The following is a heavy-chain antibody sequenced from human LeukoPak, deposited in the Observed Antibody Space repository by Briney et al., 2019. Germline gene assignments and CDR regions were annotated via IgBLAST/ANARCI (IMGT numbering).Heavy chain of an antibody. J-gene: IGHJ4*02. CDR3: AIGGDSTTSCYRCFDY. Sequence: ESLQISCKGSGYRFTNYWIGWVRQMPGKGLEWMGLIYPDDSDTRYSPSFQGQVTISADKSISTAYLQWSSLKASDTAMYYCAIGGDSTTSCYRCFDYWGQGTLVTVSS. V-gene: IGHV5-51*01. D-gene: IGHD2-2*02. CDR2: IYPDDSDT. CDR1: GYRFTNYW.